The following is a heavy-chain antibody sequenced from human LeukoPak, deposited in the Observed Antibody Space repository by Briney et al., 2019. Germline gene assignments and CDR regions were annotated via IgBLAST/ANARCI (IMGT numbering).Heavy chain of an antibody. V-gene: IGHV3-48*01. Sequence: GALRLSCAAAGFTFSSYIMNLGRQAPGGGVGWVSYISTTSSSIYYADSVKGRFTISRDNAKNSLYLQMNSLRAEDTAVYYCARVRGTYYFDYWGQGTLVTVSS. CDR2: ISTTSSSI. J-gene: IGHJ4*02. D-gene: IGHD1-26*01. CDR1: GFTFSSYI. CDR3: ARVRGTYYFDY.